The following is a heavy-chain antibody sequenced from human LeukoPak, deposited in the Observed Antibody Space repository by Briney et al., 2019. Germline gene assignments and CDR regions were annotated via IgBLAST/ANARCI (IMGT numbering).Heavy chain of an antibody. Sequence: GRSLRLSCAASGFTFSSYGMHWVRQAPGKGLEWVAVISYDGSNKYYADSVKGRFTISRDNSKNTLYLQMNSLRAEDTAVYYCAKDASYDSSGYYPDAFDIRGQGTMVTVSS. CDR2: ISYDGSNK. V-gene: IGHV3-30*18. CDR1: GFTFSSYG. CDR3: AKDASYDSSGYYPDAFDI. J-gene: IGHJ3*02. D-gene: IGHD3-22*01.